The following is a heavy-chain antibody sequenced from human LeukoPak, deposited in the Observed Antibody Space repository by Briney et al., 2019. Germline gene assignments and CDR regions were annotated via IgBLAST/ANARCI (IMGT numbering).Heavy chain of an antibody. D-gene: IGHD3-22*01. Sequence: GGSLRLSCAASGFTFSSYAMSWVHQAPGKGLEWVSAISGSGGSTYYADSVKGRFTISRDNSKNTLYLQMNSLRAEDTAVYNCAKLTIVVVITPGEGGYFDYWGQGTLVTVSS. V-gene: IGHV3-23*01. CDR1: GFTFSSYA. CDR3: AKLTIVVVITPGEGGYFDY. J-gene: IGHJ4*02. CDR2: ISGSGGST.